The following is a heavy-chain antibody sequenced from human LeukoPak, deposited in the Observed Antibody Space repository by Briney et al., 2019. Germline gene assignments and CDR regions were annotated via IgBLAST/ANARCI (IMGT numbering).Heavy chain of an antibody. Sequence: GGSLRLSCAASGFTFSSYAMSWVRQAPGKGLEWVSAISGSGGSTYYADSVKGRFTISRDNSKNTLYLQMNSLRVEDTAVYYYAKPQWLGLYYFDYWGQGTLVTVSS. CDR3: AKPQWLGLYYFDY. CDR1: GFTFSSYA. D-gene: IGHD6-19*01. J-gene: IGHJ4*02. CDR2: ISGSGGST. V-gene: IGHV3-23*01.